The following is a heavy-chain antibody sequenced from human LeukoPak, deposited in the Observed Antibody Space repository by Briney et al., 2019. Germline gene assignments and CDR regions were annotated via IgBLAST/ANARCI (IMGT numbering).Heavy chain of an antibody. D-gene: IGHD3-10*01. CDR1: GYTFTSYH. J-gene: IGHJ4*02. Sequence: ASVRVSCKASGYTFTSYHMHWVRQAPGQGLEWMGIINPSGGSTSYAQKFQGRITMTRDTSTSTVYMELRSLRSEDTAVYFCARELLWFGEPMGGFDYWGQGTLVTVSS. V-gene: IGHV1-46*01. CDR3: ARELLWFGEPMGGFDY. CDR2: INPSGGST.